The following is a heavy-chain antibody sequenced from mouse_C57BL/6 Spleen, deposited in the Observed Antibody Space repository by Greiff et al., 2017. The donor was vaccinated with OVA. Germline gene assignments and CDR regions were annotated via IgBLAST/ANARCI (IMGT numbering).Heavy chain of an antibody. V-gene: IGHV1-7*01. CDR3: ARVYYGNYGYFDV. J-gene: IGHJ1*03. Sequence: QVQLQQSGAELAKPGASVKLSCKASGYTFTSYWMHWVKQRPGQGLEWIGYINPSSGYTKYNQKFKDKATLTADKSSSTAYMQLSSLTYEDSAVYDCARVYYGNYGYFDVWGTGTTVTVSS. CDR2: INPSSGYT. D-gene: IGHD2-1*01. CDR1: GYTFTSYW.